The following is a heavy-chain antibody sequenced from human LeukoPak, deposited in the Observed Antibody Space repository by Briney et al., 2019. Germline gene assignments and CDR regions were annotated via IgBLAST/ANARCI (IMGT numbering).Heavy chain of an antibody. Sequence: GASVKVSCKASGGTFSSNTISWVRQAPGQGLECMGGIIPIFGTANYAQKFQGRVTITADESTSTAYVELSSLRYEDTAVYYCAKVGAAAPGPLFDYWGQGTLVTVSS. J-gene: IGHJ4*02. CDR3: AKVGAAAPGPLFDY. CDR2: IIPIFGTA. V-gene: IGHV1-69*13. CDR1: GGTFSSNT. D-gene: IGHD6-13*01.